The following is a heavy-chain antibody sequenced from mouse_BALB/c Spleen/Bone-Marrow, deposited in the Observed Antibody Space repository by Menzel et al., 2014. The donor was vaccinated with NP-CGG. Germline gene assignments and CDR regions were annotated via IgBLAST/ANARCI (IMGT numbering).Heavy chain of an antibody. CDR1: GFDFSGFW. D-gene: IGHD2-3*01. CDR3: ARLGYYGGFAY. Sequence: DVHLVESGGGLVQPGGSLKLSCAASGFDFSGFWMGWVRQAPGKGLEWIGEINPDSSTINYTPSLKDRFIISRDNAKNTLCLQMSKVRSEDTALYYCARLGYYGGFAYWGQGTLVTVSA. V-gene: IGHV4-1*02. J-gene: IGHJ3*01. CDR2: INPDSSTI.